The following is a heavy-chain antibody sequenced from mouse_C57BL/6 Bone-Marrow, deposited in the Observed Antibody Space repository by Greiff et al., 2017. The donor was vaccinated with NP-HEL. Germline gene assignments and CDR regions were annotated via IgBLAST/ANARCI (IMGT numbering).Heavy chain of an antibody. CDR1: GFTFSDYG. CDR2: ISSGSSTI. Sequence: DVHLVESGGGLVKPGGSLKLSCAASGFTFSDYGMHWVRQAPEKGLEWVAYISSGSSTIYYADTVKGRFTISRDNAKNTLFLQMTSLRSEDTAMYYCARAYSNYWFAYWGQGTLVTVSA. V-gene: IGHV5-17*01. D-gene: IGHD2-5*01. J-gene: IGHJ3*01. CDR3: ARAYSNYWFAY.